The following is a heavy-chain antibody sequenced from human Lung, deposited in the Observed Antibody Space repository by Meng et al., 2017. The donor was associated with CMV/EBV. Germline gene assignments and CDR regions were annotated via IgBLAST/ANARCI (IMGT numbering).Heavy chain of an antibody. CDR2: IYYTGST. V-gene: IGHV4-30-4*01. CDR3: ARVGGCSGGGCYHRLFDY. J-gene: IGHJ4*02. CDR1: GGSISSVDYY. Sequence: HGPLQEPGPGQLTPSQTLSLTCTVSGGSISSVDYYWSWIRQPPGKGLEWIGYIYYTGSTYYNPSLKSRVIISVDTSKNQFSLKLNSVTAADTAVYYCARVGGCSGGGCYHRLFDYWGQGTLVTVSS. D-gene: IGHD2-15*01.